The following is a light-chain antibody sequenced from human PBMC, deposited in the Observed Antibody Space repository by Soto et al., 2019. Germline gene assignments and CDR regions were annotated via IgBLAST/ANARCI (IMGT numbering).Light chain of an antibody. V-gene: IGLV2-23*02. CDR1: HSDVGSYNL. Sequence: QSALTQPASVSGSPGQSITISCTGTHSDVGSYNLVSWYQQHPGKAPKVIIDEVSERPSGVSDRFSGSKSGNTASLMISGLQAEDEADYYCCSYAGSTTQTYVFGSGTKVTVL. J-gene: IGLJ1*01. CDR3: CSYAGSTTQTYV. CDR2: EVS.